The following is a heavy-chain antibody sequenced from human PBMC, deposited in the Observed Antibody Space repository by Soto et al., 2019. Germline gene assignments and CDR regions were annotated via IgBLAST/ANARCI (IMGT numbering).Heavy chain of an antibody. V-gene: IGHV1-58*01. CDR1: GFTFTSSA. CDR3: AADTPRPTTVTTTYYGMDV. J-gene: IGHJ6*02. Sequence: SVKVSCKASGFTFTSSAVQWVRQARGQRLEWIGWIVVGSGNTNYAQKFQERVTITRDMSTSTAYMELSSLRSEDTAVYYCAADTPRPTTVTTTYYGMDVWGQGTTVTVSS. D-gene: IGHD4-17*01. CDR2: IVVGSGNT.